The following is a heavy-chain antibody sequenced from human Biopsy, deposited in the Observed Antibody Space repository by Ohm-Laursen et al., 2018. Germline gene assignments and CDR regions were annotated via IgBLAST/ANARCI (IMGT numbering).Heavy chain of an antibody. J-gene: IGHJ6*02. CDR1: GVSITAYY. CDR3: ARMDCSGGSCHYYSYGMDV. CDR2: IHHSGST. Sequence: PSDTLSLTWTVSGVSITAYYWSWIRQPPGKGLECIGNIHHSGSTNYNPSLKSRLTISVDTSKNQFSLKLSSVTAADTAVYYCARMDCSGGSCHYYSYGMDVWGQGTTVTVSS. V-gene: IGHV4-4*09. D-gene: IGHD2-15*01.